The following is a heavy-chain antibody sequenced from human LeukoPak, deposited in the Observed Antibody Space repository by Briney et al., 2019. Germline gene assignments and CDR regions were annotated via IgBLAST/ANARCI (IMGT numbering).Heavy chain of an antibody. CDR3: AVGYCGGGSCNWYYFDY. D-gene: IGHD2-15*01. V-gene: IGHV4-59*01. Sequence: SETLSLTCTVSGGSISSYYWSWIRQPPGKGLEWIGYIYYSGSTNYNPSLKSRVTISIDTSKKHFSLKLSSVTAADTAVYYCAVGYCGGGSCNWYYFDYWGQGTLVTVSS. CDR1: GGSISSYY. CDR2: IYYSGST. J-gene: IGHJ4*02.